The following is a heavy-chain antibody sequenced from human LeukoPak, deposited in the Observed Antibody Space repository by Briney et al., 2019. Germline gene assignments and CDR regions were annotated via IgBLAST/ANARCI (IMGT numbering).Heavy chain of an antibody. CDR3: ARFDGNPYFDY. CDR1: GFTFSSYS. J-gene: IGHJ4*02. CDR2: ISSSTNYI. V-gene: IGHV3-21*01. Sequence: GGSLRLSCAAFGFTFSSYSTNWVRQAPGKGLEWVSSISSSTNYIYYADSVKGRFTISRDNAKNSLYLQMNSLRAEDTAVYYCARFDGNPYFDYWGQGTLVTVSS. D-gene: IGHD4-23*01.